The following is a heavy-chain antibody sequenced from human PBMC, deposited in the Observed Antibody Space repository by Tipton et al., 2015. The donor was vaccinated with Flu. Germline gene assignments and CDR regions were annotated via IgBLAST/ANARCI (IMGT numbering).Heavy chain of an antibody. J-gene: IGHJ4*02. Sequence: TLSLTCTVSGGSISSYYWSWIRQPPGKGLEWIGYIYYSGSTDYNPSLKSRVTISVDTSKNQFSLKLSSVTAADTAVYYCARGYDILTDGGGYFDYWGQGTLVTVSS. CDR2: IYYSGST. CDR1: GGSISSYY. D-gene: IGHD3-9*01. V-gene: IGHV4-59*01. CDR3: ARGYDILTDGGGYFDY.